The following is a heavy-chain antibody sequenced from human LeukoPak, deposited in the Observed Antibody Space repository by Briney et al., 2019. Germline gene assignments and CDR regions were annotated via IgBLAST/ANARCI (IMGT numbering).Heavy chain of an antibody. Sequence: GGSLRLSCTASGFTFGDYAMSWFRQAPGKGLEWVGFIRSKAYGGTTEYAVSVKGRFTISRDDSKSIAYLQMNSLKTEDTAVYYCTRARLTGDPHLSNYWGQGTLVTVSS. V-gene: IGHV3-49*03. CDR2: IRSKAYGGTT. D-gene: IGHD7-27*01. J-gene: IGHJ4*02. CDR3: TRARLTGDPHLSNY. CDR1: GFTFGDYA.